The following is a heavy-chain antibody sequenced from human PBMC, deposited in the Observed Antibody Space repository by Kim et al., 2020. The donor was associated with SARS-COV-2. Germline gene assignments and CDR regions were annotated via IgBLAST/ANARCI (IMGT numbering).Heavy chain of an antibody. D-gene: IGHD3-10*01. CDR3: AKDLENPGSGRLFDY. V-gene: IGHV3-23*01. CDR2: VTGSGDYT. Sequence: GGSLRLSCAASGFTSSAYGMGWVRQAPGKGLEWVSSVTGSGDYTYYADSVKGRFTISRDNSKNTLYLQLNSLRAEDTALYYCAKDLENPGSGRLFDYWGLGTLVTVSS. CDR1: GFTSSAYG. J-gene: IGHJ4*02.